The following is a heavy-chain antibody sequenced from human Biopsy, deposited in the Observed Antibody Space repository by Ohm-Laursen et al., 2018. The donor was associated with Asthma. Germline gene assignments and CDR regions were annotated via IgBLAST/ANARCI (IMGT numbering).Heavy chain of an antibody. CDR2: IYRGGTS. J-gene: IGHJ4*02. D-gene: IGHD6-19*01. V-gene: IGHV3-53*01. CDR1: GFAVSKDY. Sequence: SLRLSFSASGFAVSKDYMFWVRQPPGKALAWVSVIYRGGTSHTADSVRGRFTISRDYSKNTLYLQMHSLRAEDTAVYYCARGDSSGWSHYYFDYWGQGTLVTVSS. CDR3: ARGDSSGWSHYYFDY.